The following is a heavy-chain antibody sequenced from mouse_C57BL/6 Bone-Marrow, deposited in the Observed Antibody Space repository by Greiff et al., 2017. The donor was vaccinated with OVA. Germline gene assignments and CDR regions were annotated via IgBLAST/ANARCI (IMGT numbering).Heavy chain of an antibody. CDR1: GYTFTDYN. D-gene: IGHD1-1*01. CDR2: INPNNGGT. J-gene: IGHJ2*01. V-gene: IGHV1-18*01. Sequence: EVQLQQSGPELVKPGASVKIPCKASGYTFTDYNMDWVKQSHGKSLEWIGDINPNNGGTIYNQKFKGKATLTVDKSSSTAYMELRSLTSEDTAVYDCARSNYYGTPFDYWGQGTTLTVSS. CDR3: ARSNYYGTPFDY.